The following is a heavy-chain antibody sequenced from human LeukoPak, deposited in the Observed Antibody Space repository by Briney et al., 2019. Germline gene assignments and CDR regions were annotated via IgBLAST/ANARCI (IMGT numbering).Heavy chain of an antibody. CDR1: GFTFSSYS. V-gene: IGHV3-21*04. Sequence: PGGSLRLSCAASGFTFSSYSMNWVRQAPGKGLEWVSSISSSSSYIYYADSVKGRFTISRDNAKNSLYLQMNSLRAEDTAVYYCARDASYGDYAFDYWGQGTLVTVSS. CDR2: ISSSSSYI. CDR3: ARDASYGDYAFDY. J-gene: IGHJ4*02. D-gene: IGHD4-17*01.